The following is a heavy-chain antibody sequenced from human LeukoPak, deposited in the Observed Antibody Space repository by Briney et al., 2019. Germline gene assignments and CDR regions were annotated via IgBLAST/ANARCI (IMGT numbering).Heavy chain of an antibody. CDR2: ISGSGGSA. CDR1: GFTFTNYA. D-gene: IGHD2-2*01. Sequence: GGSLRLSCAASGFTFTNYAINWVRQAPEKGLEWVSSISGSGGSAIYADSVKGRFTISRDNSKNTVRLQMNSLRADDTAVYFCARRYCTSTSCYNFDYWGQGTLVTVSS. J-gene: IGHJ4*02. CDR3: ARRYCTSTSCYNFDY. V-gene: IGHV3-23*01.